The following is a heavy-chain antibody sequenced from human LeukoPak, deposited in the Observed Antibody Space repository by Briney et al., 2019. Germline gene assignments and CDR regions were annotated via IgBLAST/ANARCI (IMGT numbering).Heavy chain of an antibody. CDR1: GFSFGDYW. CDR2: IRSKAYGGTT. V-gene: IGHV3-49*04. J-gene: IGHJ6*03. Sequence: GGSLRLSCAASGFSFGDYWMSWVRQAPGKGLEWVGFIRSKAYGGTTEYAASVKGRFTISRDDSKSIAYLQMNSLKTEDTAVYYCTRDGSSSFIYYYYYYMDVWGKGTTVTVSS. CDR3: TRDGSSSFIYYYYYYMDV. D-gene: IGHD6-6*01.